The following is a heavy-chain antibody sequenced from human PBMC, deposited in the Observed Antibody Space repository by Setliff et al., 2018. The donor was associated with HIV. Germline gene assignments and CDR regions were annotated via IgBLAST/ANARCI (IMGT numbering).Heavy chain of an antibody. V-gene: IGHV4-39*07. CDR3: ARRFGRALPD. D-gene: IGHD3-16*01. CDR1: GGSISSSNYY. CDR2: MHYSGST. J-gene: IGHJ4*02. Sequence: SETLSLTCTVSGGSISSSNYYWGWIRQPPGKGLEYIGSMHYSGSTYYNPSLKSRVTMSVDTSKNQFSLKLNSVTAADTAAYFCARRFGRALPDWGQGTLVTVSS.